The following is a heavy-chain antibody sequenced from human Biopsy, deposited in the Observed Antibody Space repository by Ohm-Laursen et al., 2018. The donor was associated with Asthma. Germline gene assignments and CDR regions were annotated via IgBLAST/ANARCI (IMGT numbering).Heavy chain of an antibody. CDR2: HDHEEGGT. Sequence: GASVKVSCKISGYSLTDLSMHRVRQAPGQGLEWMGGHDHEEGGTVNARRFQGRVTMTEDTSTDTAYMELSSLSSDDTAVYYWASDFPKDYVRYNFQFWGQGTLVTVSS. CDR1: GYSLTDLS. CDR3: ASDFPKDYVRYNFQF. D-gene: IGHD4-17*01. V-gene: IGHV1-24*01. J-gene: IGHJ4*02.